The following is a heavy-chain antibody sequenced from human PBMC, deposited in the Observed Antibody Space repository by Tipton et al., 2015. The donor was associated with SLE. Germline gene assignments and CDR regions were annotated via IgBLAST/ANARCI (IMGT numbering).Heavy chain of an antibody. CDR3: ARDRPRLRFKSGAFDI. D-gene: IGHD4-17*01. Sequence: TLSLTCTVSGGSISSGSYPWSWIRKPAGKGLEWIGYIYASGSTHYNPSLKSRVTISVDTSKNQFSLKLSSVTAADTAVYYCARDRPRLRFKSGAFDIWGQGTMVTVSS. J-gene: IGHJ3*02. CDR1: GGSISSGSYP. V-gene: IGHV4-61*09. CDR2: IYASGST.